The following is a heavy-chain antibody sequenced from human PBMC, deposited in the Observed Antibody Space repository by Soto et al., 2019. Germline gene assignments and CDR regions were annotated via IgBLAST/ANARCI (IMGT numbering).Heavy chain of an antibody. V-gene: IGHV1-18*01. J-gene: IGHJ4*02. CDR2: ISAYNGNT. D-gene: IGHD5-12*01. CDR1: GYTFTSYG. CDR3: ARVGRYSGYDWVDY. Sequence: VASVKVSCKASGYTFTSYGISWVRQAPGQGLEWMGWISAYNGNTNYAQKLQGRVTMTTDTSTSTAYMELRSLRSDDTAVYYCARVGRYSGYDWVDYWGQGTLVTVSS.